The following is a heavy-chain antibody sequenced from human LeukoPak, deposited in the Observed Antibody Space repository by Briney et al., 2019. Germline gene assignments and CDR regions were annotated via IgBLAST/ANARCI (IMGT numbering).Heavy chain of an antibody. Sequence: GGSLRLSCTASGFTFSDYWMTWVRQAPGKGPEWVANIKQDGSQRYYVDSVRGRFTISRDNAKNSLFLQMNGLRAEDTAVYYCARRCGSSSRRSPIDYWGQGTLVTVSS. CDR1: GFTFSDYW. V-gene: IGHV3-7*01. D-gene: IGHD6-6*01. CDR2: IKQDGSQR. CDR3: ARRCGSSSRRSPIDY. J-gene: IGHJ4*02.